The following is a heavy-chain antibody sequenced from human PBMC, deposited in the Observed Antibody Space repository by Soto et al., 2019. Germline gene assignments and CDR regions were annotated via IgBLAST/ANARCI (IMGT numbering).Heavy chain of an antibody. D-gene: IGHD2-8*01. CDR1: GGSFSGYY. CDR2: INHSGST. J-gene: IGHJ5*02. V-gene: IGHV4-34*01. Sequence: LSETLSLTCAVYGGSFSGYYWSWIRQPPGKGLEWIGEINHSGSTNYNPSLKSRVTISVDTSKNQFSLKLSSVTAADTAVYYCARVTNGVPNWFDPWGQGTLVTVSS. CDR3: ARVTNGVPNWFDP.